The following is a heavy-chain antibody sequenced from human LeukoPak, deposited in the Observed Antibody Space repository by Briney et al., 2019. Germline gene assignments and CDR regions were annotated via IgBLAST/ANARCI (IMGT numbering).Heavy chain of an antibody. CDR1: GFTFSSYG. Sequence: GGSLRLSCAASGFTFSSYGMSWVRQAPGKGLVWVSRINTDGSGTIYADSVMGRFTISRDNAKNTLYLQMNSLRAEDTAVYYCARDRGGSGPTTTDYWGQGTLVTVSS. D-gene: IGHD6-19*01. J-gene: IGHJ4*02. CDR3: ARDRGGSGPTTTDY. CDR2: INTDGSGT. V-gene: IGHV3-74*01.